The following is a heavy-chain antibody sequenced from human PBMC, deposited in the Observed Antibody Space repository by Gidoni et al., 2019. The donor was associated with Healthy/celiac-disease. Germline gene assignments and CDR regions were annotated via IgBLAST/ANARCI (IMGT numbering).Heavy chain of an antibody. CDR3: ARAHGAAGTYDYFDY. CDR2: VIPIFGTA. Sequence: QVQLVQSGAAVKKPGSSVKVSCKASGGPFSSYAISWVRQAPGQGLEWMGGVIPIFGTANYAQKFQGRVTITADESTSTAYMELSSLRSEDTAVYYCARAHGAAGTYDYFDYWGQGTLVTVSS. J-gene: IGHJ4*02. CDR1: GGPFSSYA. D-gene: IGHD6-13*01. V-gene: IGHV1-69*01.